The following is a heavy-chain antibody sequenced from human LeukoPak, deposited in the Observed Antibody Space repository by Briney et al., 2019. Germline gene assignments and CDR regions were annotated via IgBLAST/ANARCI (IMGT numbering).Heavy chain of an antibody. CDR1: GFTFSSYA. D-gene: IGHD2-8*01. V-gene: IGHV3-30-3*01. Sequence: GGSLRLSCAASGFTFSSYAMHWVRQAPAQGLEWVAVISYDGSNKYYADSVKGRFTTSRDNSKNTLYLQMNSLRAEDTAVYYCARGPERTGVGTRYYYDMDVWGQGTTVTVSS. CDR2: ISYDGSNK. J-gene: IGHJ6*02. CDR3: ARGPERTGVGTRYYYDMDV.